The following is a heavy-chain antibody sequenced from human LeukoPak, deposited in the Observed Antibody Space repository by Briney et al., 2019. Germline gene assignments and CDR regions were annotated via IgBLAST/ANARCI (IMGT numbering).Heavy chain of an antibody. CDR2: IYPGDSDT. D-gene: IGHD3-9*01. CDR3: VRGFDGDHFDY. Sequence: GESLKISCQGSGYSFTIYWIGWVRQMPGKGLEWMGIIYPGDSDTRYSPSFQDHVTISADRSISTAYLQWSSLKASDTAMYYCVRGFDGDHFDYWGQGTLLTVSS. J-gene: IGHJ4*02. V-gene: IGHV5-51*01. CDR1: GYSFTIYW.